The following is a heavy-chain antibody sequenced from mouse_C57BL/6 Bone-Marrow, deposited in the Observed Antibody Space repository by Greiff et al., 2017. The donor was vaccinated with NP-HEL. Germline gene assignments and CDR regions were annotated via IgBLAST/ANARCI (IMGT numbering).Heavy chain of an antibody. D-gene: IGHD1-1*01. V-gene: IGHV12-3*01. J-gene: IGHJ2*01. Sequence: VKLVESGPGLVKPSQSLFLTCSITGFPITSGYYWIWIRQSPGKPLEWMGYITHSGETFYNPSLQSPISITRETSKNQFFLQLNSVTTEDTAMYYCAGDQRLLGYYYGSSYYFDYWGQGTTLTVSS. CDR3: AGDQRLLGYYYGSSYYFDY. CDR1: GFPITSGYY. CDR2: ITHSGET.